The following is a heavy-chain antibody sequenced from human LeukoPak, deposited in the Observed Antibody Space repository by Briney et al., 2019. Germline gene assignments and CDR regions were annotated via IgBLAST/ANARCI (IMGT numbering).Heavy chain of an antibody. D-gene: IGHD3-16*01. Sequence: ASVEVSCKASGYTFTGYYMHWVRQAPGQGLEWMGWINPNSGGTNYAQKLQGRVTMTTDTSTSTAYMELRSLRSDDTAVYYCARAPLGGTFFDYWGQGTLVTVSS. CDR2: INPNSGGT. J-gene: IGHJ4*02. CDR1: GYTFTGYY. CDR3: ARAPLGGTFFDY. V-gene: IGHV1-2*02.